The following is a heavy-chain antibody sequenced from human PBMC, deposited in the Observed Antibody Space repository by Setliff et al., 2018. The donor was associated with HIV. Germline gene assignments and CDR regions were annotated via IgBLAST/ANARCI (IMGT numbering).Heavy chain of an antibody. J-gene: IGHJ4*02. V-gene: IGHV3-33*01. CDR1: GFSLSYHG. CDR3: VRDQNTPSRCRSKTCINPGDY. D-gene: IGHD2-2*01. CDR2: IWYDGSNE. Sequence: GSLRLSCAASGFSLSYHGMHWVRQAPGKGLEWVAIIWYDGSNEYYADSVKGRFTISRDNSKNTLYLQMDSLRAEDTAVYYCVRDQNTPSRCRSKTCINPGDYWGLGTLVTV.